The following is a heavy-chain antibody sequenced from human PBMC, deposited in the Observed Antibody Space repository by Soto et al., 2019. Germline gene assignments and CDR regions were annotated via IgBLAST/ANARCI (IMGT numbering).Heavy chain of an antibody. CDR1: GGSVNSGDYF. Sequence: QVQLQESGPGLVKPSEILSLTCTVSGGSVNSGDYFWSWIRQPPGKGLEWVGYVFYSGHAYYNPSLKSRVTISLDTSKNQFSLGLSSVTAADTAVYYCASAMTSVTPRAFNIWGQGTVVTVSS. V-gene: IGHV4-30-4*08. D-gene: IGHD4-17*01. CDR2: VFYSGHA. CDR3: ASAMTSVTPRAFNI. J-gene: IGHJ3*02.